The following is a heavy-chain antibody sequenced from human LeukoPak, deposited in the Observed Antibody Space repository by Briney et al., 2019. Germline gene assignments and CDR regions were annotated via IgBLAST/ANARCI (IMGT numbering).Heavy chain of an antibody. J-gene: IGHJ4*02. Sequence: SQTLSLTCTVSGGSISSGSYYWSWIRQPAGKGLEWIGRIYTSGSTNYNPSLKSRVTISVDTSKNQFSLKLSSVTAADTAVYYCARLSGSLGYYYDSSGYYYFDYWGQGTLVTASS. CDR3: ARLSGSLGYYYDSSGYYYFDY. CDR2: IYTSGST. V-gene: IGHV4-61*02. CDR1: GGSISSGSYY. D-gene: IGHD3-22*01.